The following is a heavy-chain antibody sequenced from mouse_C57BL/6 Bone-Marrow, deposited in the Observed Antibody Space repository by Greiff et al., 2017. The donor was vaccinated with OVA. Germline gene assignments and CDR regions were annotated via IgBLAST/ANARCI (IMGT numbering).Heavy chain of an antibody. D-gene: IGHD3-1*01. V-gene: IGHV5-17*01. CDR3: ARSLFSAWFAY. CDR2: ISSGSSTI. Sequence: EVKLVESGGGLVKPGGSLKLSCAASGFTFSDYGMHWVRQAPEKGLEWVAYISSGSSTIYYADTVKGRFTISRDNAKNTLFLQMTSLRSEDTAMYYCARSLFSAWFAYWGQGTLVTVSA. CDR1: GFTFSDYG. J-gene: IGHJ3*01.